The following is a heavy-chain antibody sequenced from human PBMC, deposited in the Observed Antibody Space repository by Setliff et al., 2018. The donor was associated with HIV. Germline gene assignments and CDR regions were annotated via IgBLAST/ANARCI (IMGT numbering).Heavy chain of an antibody. Sequence: PSETLSLTCTVSRYSITSGYYWGWIRQSPGKGLEWVATIHHSGTTYYSPSLESRVTISVDTSKNQFSLRLSSVTAADTAVYYCARDTLTMVRGVMFVPTESYLGMDVWGQGTTVTVS. D-gene: IGHD3-10*01. V-gene: IGHV4-38-2*02. CDR1: RYSITSGYY. J-gene: IGHJ6*02. CDR3: ARDTLTMVRGVMFVPTESYLGMDV. CDR2: IHHSGTT.